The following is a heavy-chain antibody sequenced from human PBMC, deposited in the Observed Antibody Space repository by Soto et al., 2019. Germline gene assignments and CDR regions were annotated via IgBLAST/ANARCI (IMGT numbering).Heavy chain of an antibody. D-gene: IGHD2-15*01. CDR3: ERDLKDRSCQWGYFYYYGMDV. V-gene: IGHV3-23*01. CDR1: GFTFSSYA. CDR2: ISGSGGST. J-gene: IGHJ6*02. Sequence: GGSLRLSCAASGFTFSSYAMSWVRQAPGKGLEWVSAISGSGGSTYYADSVKGRFTISRDNSKNTLYLQMNSLRAEDTAVYYCERDLKDRSCQWGYFYYYGMDVCGQGTTVTVSS.